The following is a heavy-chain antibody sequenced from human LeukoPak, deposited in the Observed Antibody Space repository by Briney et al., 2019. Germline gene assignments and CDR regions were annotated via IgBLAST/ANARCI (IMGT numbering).Heavy chain of an antibody. CDR3: ARGPEGDY. D-gene: IGHD6-25*01. CDR1: GFTFSSYS. V-gene: IGHV3-21*01. CDR2: ISSSSSYM. J-gene: IGHJ4*02. Sequence: GGSLRLSCAASGFTFSSYSMNWVRQAPGKGLEWVSSISSSSSYMYYADSVKGRFTISRDNAKNSLYLQMNSLRAEDTAVYYCARGPEGDYWGQGTLVTVSS.